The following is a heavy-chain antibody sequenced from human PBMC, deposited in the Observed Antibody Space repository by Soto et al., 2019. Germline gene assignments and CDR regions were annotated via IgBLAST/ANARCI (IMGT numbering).Heavy chain of an antibody. Sequence: EVQLLESGGGLVQPGGSLRLSCAASGFTFSTYAMNWVRQAPGKGLEWVSLIISSGGSTYYADSVKGRFTISRDNSKNTLYLQMNSVRADETSVYYCAKAEGSSYGTEYSQHWGQGTLVTVSS. J-gene: IGHJ1*01. V-gene: IGHV3-23*01. CDR1: GFTFSTYA. D-gene: IGHD6-13*01. CDR2: IISSGGST. CDR3: AKAEGSSYGTEYSQH.